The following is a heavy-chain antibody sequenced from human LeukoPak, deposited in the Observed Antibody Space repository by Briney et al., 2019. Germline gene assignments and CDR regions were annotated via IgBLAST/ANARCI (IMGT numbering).Heavy chain of an antibody. J-gene: IGHJ4*02. CDR3: ARVPDYGDYIPFDY. Sequence: GGSLRLSCAASGFTFSDYYMSWIRQAPGKGLEWVSYISSSGSTIYYADSVKGRFTISRDNAKNSLYLQMNSLRAEDTAVYYCARVPDYGDYIPFDYWGQGTLVTVYS. V-gene: IGHV3-11*01. CDR1: GFTFSDYY. CDR2: ISSSGSTI. D-gene: IGHD4-17*01.